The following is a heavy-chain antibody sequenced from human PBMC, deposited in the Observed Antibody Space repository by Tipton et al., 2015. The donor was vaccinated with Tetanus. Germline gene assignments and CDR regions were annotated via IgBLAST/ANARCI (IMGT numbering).Heavy chain of an antibody. Sequence: TLSLTCTVSGGSISSGTFYWDWLRQPPGKPLEWIGNIYYTGSTLQNPSLKSRVTMSLDRSKNQFYLEVRSVTAADTAVYYCSRSAVNWFDPWGQGTLVTASS. V-gene: IGHV4-39*01. J-gene: IGHJ5*02. CDR2: IYYTGST. CDR1: GGSISSGTFY. CDR3: SRSAVNWFDP.